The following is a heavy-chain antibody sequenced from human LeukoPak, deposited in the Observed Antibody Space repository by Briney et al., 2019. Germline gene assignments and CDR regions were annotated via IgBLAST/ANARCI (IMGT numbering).Heavy chain of an antibody. V-gene: IGHV1-18*01. Sequence: ASVKVSCKASDYTFTSYGISWVRQAPGQGLEWMGWISTYNGDTKYTQKLQGRVTMTADTSTRTAYMELRSLRSEDTAVYYCARGWIEMPTVYFDYWGQGTLVSVFS. CDR1: DYTFTSYG. D-gene: IGHD5-24*01. CDR3: ARGWIEMPTVYFDY. CDR2: ISTYNGDT. J-gene: IGHJ4*02.